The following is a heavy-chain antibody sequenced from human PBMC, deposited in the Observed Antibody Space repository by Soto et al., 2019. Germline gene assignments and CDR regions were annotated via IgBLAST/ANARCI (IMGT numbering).Heavy chain of an antibody. CDR1: GFTFSDYY. J-gene: IGHJ5*02. CDR3: ARDPYCISTSCYLNWFDP. CDR2: ISSSGSTI. Sequence: QVQLVESGGGLVKPGGSLRLSCAASGFTFSDYYMSWIRQAPGKGLEWVSYISSSGSTIYYAYSVKGRFTISRDNANNSLYLQMNSLRAEDTAVYYCARDPYCISTSCYLNWFDPWGQGTLVTVSS. V-gene: IGHV3-11*01. D-gene: IGHD2-2*01.